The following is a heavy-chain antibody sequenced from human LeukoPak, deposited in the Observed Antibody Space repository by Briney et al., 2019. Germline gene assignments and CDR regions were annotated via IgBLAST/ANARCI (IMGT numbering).Heavy chain of an antibody. Sequence: PGGSLRLSCAASGFTFNSYGMSWVRQAPGKGLEWVSGISISGSGSSTYYADSVKGRFTISRDNSKNTVYLQMNSLSAEDTAVYYCAKDRGTAVTTLNYWGQGTLVTVSS. V-gene: IGHV3-23*01. D-gene: IGHD4-17*01. CDR1: GFTFNSYG. J-gene: IGHJ4*02. CDR2: ISISGSGSST. CDR3: AKDRGTAVTTLNY.